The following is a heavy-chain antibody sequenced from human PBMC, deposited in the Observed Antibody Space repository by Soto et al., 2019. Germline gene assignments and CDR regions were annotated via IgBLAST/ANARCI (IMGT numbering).Heavy chain of an antibody. CDR3: ARQVNSGTYDR. D-gene: IGHD1-26*01. J-gene: IGHJ5*02. V-gene: IGHV4-39*01. CDR1: GGSINTGAYY. CDR2: IYYSGTT. Sequence: QLQLQESGPGLVKPSETLSLTCTVSGGSINTGAYYWGWIRQPPGKGLDWIGNIYYSGTTFYNPSLKSRVTISVDTSKNQFSLNLTSVTAADTAAYYCARQVNSGTYDRWGQGTLVTVSS.